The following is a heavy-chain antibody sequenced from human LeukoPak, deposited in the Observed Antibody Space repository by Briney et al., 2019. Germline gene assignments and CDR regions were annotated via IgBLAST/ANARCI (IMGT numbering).Heavy chain of an antibody. D-gene: IGHD6-13*01. V-gene: IGHV4-39*01. CDR1: GCSISSSSYY. CDR3: ARLTIPGNVHQLVRAWFDP. CDR2: IYHSGST. Sequence: SETLSLTCTVSGCSISSSSYYWGWIRQPPGKGLEWIGNIYHSGSTYYNPSLKSRVTISVDTSKNQFSLKLSSVTAADTAVYYCARLTIPGNVHQLVRAWFDPWGQGTLVTVSS. J-gene: IGHJ5*02.